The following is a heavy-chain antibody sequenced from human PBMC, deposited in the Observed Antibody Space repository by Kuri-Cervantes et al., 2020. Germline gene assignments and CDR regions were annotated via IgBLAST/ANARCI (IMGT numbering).Heavy chain of an antibody. V-gene: IGHV4-39*07. Sequence: GSLRLSCTVSGDSISTSNYYWGWIRQPPGKGLEWIGSIYHSGSTYYNPSLKSRVTISVDTSKNQFSLKLSSVTAADTAVYYCAGLYSSRRFDYWGQGTLVTVSS. CDR2: IYHSGST. J-gene: IGHJ4*02. CDR3: AGLYSSRRFDY. D-gene: IGHD6-13*01. CDR1: GDSISTSNYY.